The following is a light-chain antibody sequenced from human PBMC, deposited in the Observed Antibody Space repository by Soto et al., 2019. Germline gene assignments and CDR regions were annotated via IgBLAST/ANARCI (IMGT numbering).Light chain of an antibody. V-gene: IGKV1-39*01. Sequence: DSQMTQSPTSLSASVGDRVTITCRARQSINTYLNWYQQKPGKAPTLLIYSTSSLQSGVPSRFSGSGSGTDFTLTISNLQHEDVATYFCQPSYITPLTFGGGTKVEIK. J-gene: IGKJ4*01. CDR1: QSINTY. CDR3: QPSYITPLT. CDR2: STS.